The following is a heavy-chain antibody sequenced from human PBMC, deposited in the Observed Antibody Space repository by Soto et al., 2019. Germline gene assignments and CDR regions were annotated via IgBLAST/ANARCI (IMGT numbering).Heavy chain of an antibody. CDR2: IIPIFGTA. CDR1: RVAFSKFV. Sequence: QAQLEQSGGEVKKPGSSVKVSCKASRVAFSKFVTWVRQPPGLGLEWVGGIIPIFGTANYAQKFQGRVTITADESTSTSYMEVNNLRSEDTAVYYCAKVRYSSPMGYYYGMDVWGQGTTVTVSS. D-gene: IGHD6-19*01. CDR3: AKVRYSSPMGYYYGMDV. J-gene: IGHJ6*02. V-gene: IGHV1-69*01.